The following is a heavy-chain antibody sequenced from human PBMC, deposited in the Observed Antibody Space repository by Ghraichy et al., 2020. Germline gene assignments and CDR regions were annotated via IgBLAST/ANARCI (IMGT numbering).Heavy chain of an antibody. CDR2: ITSTSSFL. J-gene: IGHJ6*02. CDR1: GFTFGSYS. V-gene: IGHV3-48*02. CDR3: ARGSRVVRFYYYDGMDV. Sequence: GESLNISCVGSGFTFGSYSMNWVRQSPGKRLEWVSYITSTSSFLSYADSVKGRFTISRDNAQNSLSLQMNSLTDEDTVVYYCARGSRVVRFYYYDGMDVWGQGTTVTVSS. D-gene: IGHD4-23*01.